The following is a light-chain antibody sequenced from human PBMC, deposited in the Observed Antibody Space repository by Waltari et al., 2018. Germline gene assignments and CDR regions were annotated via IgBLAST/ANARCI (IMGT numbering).Light chain of an antibody. CDR2: VNSDGSH. V-gene: IGLV4-69*01. CDR3: QTGGHGTWV. CDR1: SGHSTNV. Sequence: QLVLTQSPSASAPLGASVKLTCTLSSGHSTNVIAWLQKRPEKGPRYLMKVNSDGSHNKGDEIPDRFSGSSSGAERYLTISSLQSEDEADYYCQTGGHGTWVFGGGTNLTVL. J-gene: IGLJ3*02.